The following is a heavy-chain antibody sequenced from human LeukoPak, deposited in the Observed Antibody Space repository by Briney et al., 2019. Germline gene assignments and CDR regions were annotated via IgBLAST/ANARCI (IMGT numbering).Heavy chain of an antibody. V-gene: IGHV4-59*11. CDR1: GDSISSHY. D-gene: IGHD3-22*01. CDR2: IYNSGRT. J-gene: IGHJ4*02. CDR3: ARGHYYDSSGDY. Sequence: PSETLSLTCTVSGDSISSHYWSWIRQPPGKGLEWIGYIYNSGRTNYNPSLKSRVTISVDTSKNQFSLNLSSVTAADTAVYYCARGHYYDSSGDYWGQGTLVTVSS.